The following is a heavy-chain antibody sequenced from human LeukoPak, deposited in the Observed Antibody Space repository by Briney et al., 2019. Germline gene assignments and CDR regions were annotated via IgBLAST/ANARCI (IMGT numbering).Heavy chain of an antibody. J-gene: IGHJ4*02. CDR1: GCTFNIYG. V-gene: IGHV1-18*01. CDR2: ISGYNGNT. Sequence: GASVEVSCKASGCTFNIYGINWVRQAPGQGLEWMGWISGYNGNTKYAQKFQGRVTMTTDTSTSTAYMELRSLRSDDTAVFYCARGDYGGSADYWGQGTLVTVSS. CDR3: ARGDYGGSADY. D-gene: IGHD4-23*01.